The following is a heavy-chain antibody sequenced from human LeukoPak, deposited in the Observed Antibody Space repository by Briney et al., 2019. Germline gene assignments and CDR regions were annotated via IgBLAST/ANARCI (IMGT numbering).Heavy chain of an antibody. CDR2: IGSSGGGI. CDR3: AIDPNWGTHS. J-gene: IGHJ4*02. CDR1: GFTFSSYS. Sequence: GGSLRLSCAASGFTFSSYSMNWVRRPPGKGLEWVSIIGSSGGGIHYADSVKGRFTISRDNSKNALYLQMNSLRVEDTAVYYCAIDPNWGTHSWGQGVLVTVSS. V-gene: IGHV3-23*01. D-gene: IGHD7-27*01.